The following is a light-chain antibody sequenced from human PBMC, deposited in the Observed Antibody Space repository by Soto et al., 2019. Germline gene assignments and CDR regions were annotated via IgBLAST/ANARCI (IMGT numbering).Light chain of an antibody. J-gene: IGKJ1*01. CDR2: GAS. V-gene: IGKV3-20*01. Sequence: EIVLTQSPGTLSLSPGEIATLSCRASQSVSSSYLAWYQQKPGQAPRLLIYGASNRATGIPDRFSGSGSGTDFTLTISRLEPEDFAVYYCQQYGSSGTLGQGTKVDIK. CDR1: QSVSSSY. CDR3: QQYGSSGT.